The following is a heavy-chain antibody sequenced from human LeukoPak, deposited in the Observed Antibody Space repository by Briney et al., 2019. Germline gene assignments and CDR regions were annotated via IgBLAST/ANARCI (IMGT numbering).Heavy chain of an antibody. CDR2: MYKGGST. CDR1: GFTVSSNH. Sequence: PGGSLRLSCAASGFTVSSNHMSWVRQAQGKGLEWVSVMYKGGSTYYADSVKGRFTISRDNSKSTVYLQMNSLRAEDTAVYYCATGGPYSGSYFDYWGQGTLVTVSS. V-gene: IGHV3-66*01. J-gene: IGHJ4*02. CDR3: ATGGPYSGSYFDY. D-gene: IGHD1-26*01.